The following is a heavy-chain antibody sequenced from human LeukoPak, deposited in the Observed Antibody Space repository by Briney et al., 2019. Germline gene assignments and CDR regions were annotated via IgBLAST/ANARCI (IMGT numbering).Heavy chain of an antibody. J-gene: IGHJ4*02. D-gene: IGHD1-14*01. V-gene: IGHV3-74*01. CDR2: INTDGGST. CDR3: ARDRFFGMDV. Sequence: GGSLRLSCAASGFTFSHYWMHWVRQAPGKGLVWVSRINTDGGSTTYADSVKGRFTISRDNAKNMLYLQMNSLRAEDTAVYYCARDRFFGMDVWGQGTLVTVSA. CDR1: GFTFSHYW.